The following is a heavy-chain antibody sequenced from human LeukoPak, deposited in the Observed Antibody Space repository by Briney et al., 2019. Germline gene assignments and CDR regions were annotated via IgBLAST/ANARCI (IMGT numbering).Heavy chain of an antibody. D-gene: IGHD5-18*01. CDR2: ISGSGGST. Sequence: GGSLRLSCAASGFTFSSYAMSWVRQAPGKGLEWVSAISGSGGSTYYADSVKGRFTISRDNSKNTLYLQMNSLRAEDTAVYYCARHTAMVQTTFDYWGQGTLVTVSS. J-gene: IGHJ4*02. CDR3: ARHTAMVQTTFDY. V-gene: IGHV3-23*01. CDR1: GFTFSSYA.